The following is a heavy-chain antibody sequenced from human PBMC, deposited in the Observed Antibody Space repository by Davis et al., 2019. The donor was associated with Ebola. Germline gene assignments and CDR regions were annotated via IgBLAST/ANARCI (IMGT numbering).Heavy chain of an antibody. CDR3: TRDKYSGSYIYYYGMDV. D-gene: IGHD1-26*01. Sequence: GGSLRLSCTASGFTFGDYAMSWVRQAPGKGLEWVGFIRSKAYGGTTEYAASVKGRFTISRDDSKSIAYLQMNSLKTEDTAVYYCTRDKYSGSYIYYYGMDVWGQGTTVTVSS. J-gene: IGHJ6*02. V-gene: IGHV3-49*04. CDR2: IRSKAYGGTT. CDR1: GFTFGDYA.